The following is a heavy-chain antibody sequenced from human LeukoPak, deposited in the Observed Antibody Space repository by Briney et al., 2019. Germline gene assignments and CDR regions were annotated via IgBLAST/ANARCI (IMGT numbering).Heavy chain of an antibody. CDR1: GFTFSSYA. V-gene: IGHV3-23*01. CDR3: ARDYADYVGYFFFDY. J-gene: IGHJ4*02. Sequence: GGSLRLSCAASGFTFSSYAMSWVRQAPGKGLEWVSAISGSGGSTYYADSAKDRFTISRDNSQNTLYLQMNSLRAEDTAVYYCARDYADYVGYFFFDYWGQGTLVTVSS. D-gene: IGHD4-17*01. CDR2: ISGSGGST.